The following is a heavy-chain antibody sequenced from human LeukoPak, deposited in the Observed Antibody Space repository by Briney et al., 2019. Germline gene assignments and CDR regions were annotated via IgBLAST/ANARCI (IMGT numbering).Heavy chain of an antibody. CDR2: IGGRDDRT. Sequence: PGGSLRLSCAASGFTVSSNYMSWVRQVPGKGLEWVSIIGGRDDRTYYADSVKGRFTISRDNSKNILYLQMNSLRAEDTAVYYCAKDPNPLYDFWSGYKWGQGTLVTVSS. J-gene: IGHJ4*02. CDR1: GFTVSSNY. V-gene: IGHV3-23*01. CDR3: AKDPNPLYDFWSGYK. D-gene: IGHD3-3*01.